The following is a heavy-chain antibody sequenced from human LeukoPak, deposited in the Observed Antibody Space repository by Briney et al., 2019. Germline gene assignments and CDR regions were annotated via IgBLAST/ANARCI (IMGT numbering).Heavy chain of an antibody. CDR1: GVSISSGSNY. CDR3: ARSDGYGLVGI. Sequence: PSETLSLTCSVSGVSISSGSNYWGWIRQPPGTTLEWIGSIYSSGSTHYNPSLKSRVIILIDTTKNHFSLNLSSVTAADTAVYYYARSDGYGLVGIWGQGTMVTVSS. CDR2: IYSSGST. J-gene: IGHJ3*02. D-gene: IGHD3-10*01. V-gene: IGHV4-39*07.